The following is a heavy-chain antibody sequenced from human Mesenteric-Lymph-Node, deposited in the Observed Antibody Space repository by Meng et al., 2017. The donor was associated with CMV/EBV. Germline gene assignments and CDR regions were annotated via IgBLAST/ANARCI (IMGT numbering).Heavy chain of an antibody. J-gene: IGHJ4*02. CDR3: AIRGGGSYTYYFDS. V-gene: IGHV6-1*01. CDR2: TYYRSKWYN. CDR1: GDSVSSNSAA. Sequence: SQTLSLTCAISGDSVSSNSAAWNWIRQSPSRGLEWLGRTYYRSKWYNDYAVSVKSRITINPDTSKNQFSLQLTSLGAADTAAYYCAIRGGGSYTYYFDSWGQGTLVTVSS. D-gene: IGHD3-3*01.